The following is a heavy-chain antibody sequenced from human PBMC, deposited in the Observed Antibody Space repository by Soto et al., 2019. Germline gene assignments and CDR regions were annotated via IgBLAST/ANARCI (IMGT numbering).Heavy chain of an antibody. CDR1: GFTFSSYA. V-gene: IGHV3-64*01. J-gene: IGHJ4*02. Sequence: PGGSLRLSCAASGFTFSSYAMHWVRQAPGKGLEYVSAISSNGGSTYYANSVKGRFTISRDNSKNTLYLQMGSLRAEVMAVYYCARVSREYSSSPGDYWGQGTLVTVSS. D-gene: IGHD6-6*01. CDR3: ARVSREYSSSPGDY. CDR2: ISSNGGST.